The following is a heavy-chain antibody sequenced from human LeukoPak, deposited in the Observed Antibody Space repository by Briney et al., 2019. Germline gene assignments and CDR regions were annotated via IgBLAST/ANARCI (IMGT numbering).Heavy chain of an antibody. V-gene: IGHV4-59*08. J-gene: IGHJ4*02. CDR2: IYYSGST. CDR3: ARHRGSFARRVLFDY. Sequence: SETLPLTCTVSGGSISSYYWSWIRQPPGKGLEWIGYIYYSGSTNYNPSLKSRVTISVDTSKNQFSLKLSSVTAADTAVYYCARHRGSFARRVLFDYWGQGTLVTVSS. D-gene: IGHD1-26*01. CDR1: GGSISSYY.